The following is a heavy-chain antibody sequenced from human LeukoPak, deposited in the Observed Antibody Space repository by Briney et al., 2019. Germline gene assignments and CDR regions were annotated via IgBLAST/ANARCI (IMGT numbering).Heavy chain of an antibody. J-gene: IGHJ6*02. CDR1: GFTFSSYG. D-gene: IGHD3-22*01. V-gene: IGHV3-30*02. CDR3: AKDQVTMRPYYYYGMDV. CDR2: IRYDGSNK. Sequence: PGGSLRLSCAASGFTFSSYGMHWVRQAPGKGLEWVAIIRYDGSNKYYADSVKGRFTISRDNSKNTLYLQMNSLRAEDTAVYYCAKDQVTMRPYYYYGMDVWGQGTTVTVSS.